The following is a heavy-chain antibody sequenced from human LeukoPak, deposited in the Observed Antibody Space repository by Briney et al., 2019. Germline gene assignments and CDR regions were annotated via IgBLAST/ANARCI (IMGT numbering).Heavy chain of an antibody. CDR1: GFTFSNAW. D-gene: IGHD2-15*01. CDR2: IKSKTDGGTT. Sequence: PGGSLRLSCAASGFTFSNAWMSWVRQAPGKGLEWVGRIKSKTDGGTTDYAAPVKGKFTISRDDSKNALYLQMNSLKTEDTAVYYCTTAPDIVVVVAATGRFVLWGQGTLVTVSS. CDR3: TTAPDIVVVVAATGRFVL. V-gene: IGHV3-15*01. J-gene: IGHJ4*02.